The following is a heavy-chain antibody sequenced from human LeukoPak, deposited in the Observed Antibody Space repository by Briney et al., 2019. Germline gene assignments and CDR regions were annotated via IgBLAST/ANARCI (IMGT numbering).Heavy chain of an antibody. CDR1: GGSISSGSYY. CDR3: AREPYYDFWSGYYTGNWFDP. V-gene: IGHV4-61*02. Sequence: SQTLSLTCTVSGGSISSGSYYWSWIRQPAGKGLEWIGRIFTSGSTNYNPSLKSRVTISVDTSKNQFSLKLSSVTAADTAVYYCAREPYYDFWSGYYTGNWFDPWGQGTLVTVSS. CDR2: IFTSGST. D-gene: IGHD3-3*01. J-gene: IGHJ5*02.